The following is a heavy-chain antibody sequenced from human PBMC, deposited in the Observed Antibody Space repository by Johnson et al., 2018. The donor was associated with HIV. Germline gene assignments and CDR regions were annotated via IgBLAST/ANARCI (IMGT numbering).Heavy chain of an antibody. CDR3: AIVQLLADDVFNI. CDR1: GFTFDDYG. J-gene: IGHJ3*02. V-gene: IGHV3-20*04. CDR2: INWNGDST. Sequence: VQLVESGGGVVRPGGSLRLSCAASGFTFDDYGMTWVRQAPGKGLEWVSGINWNGDSTGYADSVKGRFTISRDNSKNTLYLQMDSLGAEDTAVYYCAIVQLLADDVFNIWGQGTMVTVSS. D-gene: IGHD3-10*01.